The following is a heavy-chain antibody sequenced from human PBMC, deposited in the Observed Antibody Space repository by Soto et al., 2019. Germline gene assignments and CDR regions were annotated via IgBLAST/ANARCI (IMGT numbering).Heavy chain of an antibody. CDR2: IIPILGIV. Sequence: QVQLVQSGAEVKKPGSSVKVSCKASGGTFSSYTINWVRQAPGQGLEWMGRIIPILGIVNYAQKFQGRITITADSSTRTAYMELSSLRSEDTAVYYCARGTSVTTNLYFFDYWSQGTLVTVSS. CDR1: GGTFSSYT. J-gene: IGHJ4*02. D-gene: IGHD4-17*01. CDR3: ARGTSVTTNLYFFDY. V-gene: IGHV1-69*02.